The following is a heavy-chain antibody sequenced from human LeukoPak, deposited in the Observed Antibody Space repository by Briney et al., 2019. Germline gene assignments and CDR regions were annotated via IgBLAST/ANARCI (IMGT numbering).Heavy chain of an antibody. Sequence: SETLSLTCTVSGGSISSYYWSWIRQPPGKGLEWIGYIYYSGSTNYNPSLKSRVTISVDTSKNQFSLKLSSVTAADTAVYYCARVNHSSSWYYYYYGMDVWGQGTTVTVSS. D-gene: IGHD6-13*01. V-gene: IGHV4-59*08. CDR1: GGSISSYY. CDR3: ARVNHSSSWYYYYYGMDV. CDR2: IYYSGST. J-gene: IGHJ6*02.